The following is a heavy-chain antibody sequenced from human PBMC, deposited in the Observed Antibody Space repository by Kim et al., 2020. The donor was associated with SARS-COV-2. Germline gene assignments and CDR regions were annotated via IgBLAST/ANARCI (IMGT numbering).Heavy chain of an antibody. D-gene: IGHD6-13*01. CDR2: ISSNGGST. V-gene: IGHV3-64*01. J-gene: IGHJ6*02. CDR1: GFTFSSYA. Sequence: GGSLRLSCAASGFTFSSYAMHWVRQAPGKGLEYVSAISSNGGSTYYANSVKGRFTISRDNSKNTLYLQMGSLRAEDMAVYYCARGFPYSSSWFPLYYYYGMDVWGQGTTVTVSS. CDR3: ARGFPYSSSWFPLYYYYGMDV.